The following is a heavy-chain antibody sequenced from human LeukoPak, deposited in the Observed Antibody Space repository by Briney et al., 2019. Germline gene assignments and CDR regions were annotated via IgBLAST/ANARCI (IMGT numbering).Heavy chain of an antibody. CDR1: GFTFSSYS. J-gene: IGHJ4*02. Sequence: GGSLRLSCAASGFTFSSYSMNWVRQAPGKGLEWVSSISSSSSYIYYADSVKGRFTISRDNAKNSLYLQMNSLRAEDTAVYYCARDLRGDDTSLGYWGQGTLVTVSS. D-gene: IGHD1-1*01. V-gene: IGHV3-21*01. CDR2: ISSSSSYI. CDR3: ARDLRGDDTSLGY.